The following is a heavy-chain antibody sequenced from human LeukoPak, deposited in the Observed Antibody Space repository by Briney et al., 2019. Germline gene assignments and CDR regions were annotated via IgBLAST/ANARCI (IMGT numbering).Heavy chain of an antibody. Sequence: GGSLRLSCAASGFTFSGYAMSWVRQAPGKGLEWVSAISGSGGSTYYGDSVKGRFTISRDNSKNTLYLQMNSLRAEDTAVYYCANSPGYSYGPLDYWGQGTLVTVSS. V-gene: IGHV3-23*01. D-gene: IGHD5-18*01. CDR3: ANSPGYSYGPLDY. CDR2: ISGSGGST. CDR1: GFTFSGYA. J-gene: IGHJ4*02.